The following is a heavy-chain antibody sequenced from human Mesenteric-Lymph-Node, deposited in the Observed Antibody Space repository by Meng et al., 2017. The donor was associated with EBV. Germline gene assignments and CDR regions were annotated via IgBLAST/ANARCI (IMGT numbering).Heavy chain of an antibody. J-gene: IGHJ5*02. CDR2: MYYDGST. V-gene: IGHV4-39*07. Sequence: QLRLEEACPGLVKPSETLSLTCTVSGGSISRSTYYWDWIRQPPGKGLEWIASMYYDGSTYYNPSLESRVTISVDTSKNQFSLKLSSVTAADTAIYYCARDKVVVVRGVENSWFDPWGQGTLVTVSS. D-gene: IGHD3-10*01. CDR3: ARDKVVVVRGVENSWFDP. CDR1: GGSISRSTYY.